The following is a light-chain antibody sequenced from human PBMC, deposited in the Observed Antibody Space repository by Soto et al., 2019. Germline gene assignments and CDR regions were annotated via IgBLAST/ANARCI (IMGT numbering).Light chain of an antibody. CDR2: GAS. CDR3: QQNNKWPPVT. J-gene: IGKJ4*01. V-gene: IGKV3-15*01. Sequence: EIVLTQSPATLSLSPGEGATLSCRASQTISNDLAWYQQKPGQAPRLLIYGASTRATGVPARFSGGGSGTEFTLTISSLQSEDFAFYYCQQNNKWPPVTFGGGTKV. CDR1: QTISND.